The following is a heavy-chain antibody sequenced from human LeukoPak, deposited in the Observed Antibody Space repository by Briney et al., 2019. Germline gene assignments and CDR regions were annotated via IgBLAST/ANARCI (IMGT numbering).Heavy chain of an antibody. J-gene: IGHJ4*02. CDR1: GFTFSSYW. V-gene: IGHV3-23*01. D-gene: IGHD3-22*01. Sequence: GGSLRLSCAASGFTFSSYWMSWVRQAPGKGLEWFSAISGSGGSTYYADSVKGRFTISRDNSKNTLYLQMNSLRAEDTAVYYCAKDSSGYPTRPTGIDYWGQGTLVTVSS. CDR3: AKDSSGYPTRPTGIDY. CDR2: ISGSGGST.